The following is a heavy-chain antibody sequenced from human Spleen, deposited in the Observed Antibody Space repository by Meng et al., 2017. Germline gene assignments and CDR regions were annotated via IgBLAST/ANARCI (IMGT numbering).Heavy chain of an antibody. CDR3: ARGPTTMAHDFDY. V-gene: IGHV4-34*01. J-gene: IGHJ4*02. CDR1: GGSFSDYY. D-gene: IGHD4-11*01. Sequence: QVQLQQGGEGLLKPSETLSLPCVVSGGSFSDYYWSWIRQPPGKGLEWIGEINHSGSTNYNPSLERRATISVDTSQNNLSLKLSSVTAADSAVYYCARGPTTMAHDFDYWGQGTLVTVSS. CDR2: INHSGST.